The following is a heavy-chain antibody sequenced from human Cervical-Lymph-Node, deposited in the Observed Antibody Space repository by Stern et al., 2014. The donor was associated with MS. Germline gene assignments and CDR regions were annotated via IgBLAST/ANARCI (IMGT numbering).Heavy chain of an antibody. D-gene: IGHD2-2*01. CDR1: GSSIYNYY. CDR3: ARALRNAYTWFDP. J-gene: IGHJ5*01. CDR2: IDYSGST. V-gene: IGHV4-59*01. Sequence: QLQLQESGPGLVKPSETLSLTCTVSGSSIYNYYWTWIRQPPGKGLEWIGHIDYSGSTNYNPSLESRVTMSVDSSKNEFSLILTSVTAADTAVYYCARALRNAYTWFDPWGQGTLVTVSS.